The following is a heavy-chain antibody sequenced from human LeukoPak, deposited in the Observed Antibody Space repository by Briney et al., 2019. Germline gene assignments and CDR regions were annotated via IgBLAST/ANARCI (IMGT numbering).Heavy chain of an antibody. J-gene: IGHJ4*02. CDR1: GFTFSSDA. CDR2: ISGSGGST. V-gene: IGHV3-23*01. D-gene: IGHD3-10*01. CDR3: AKDSGSGDFNY. Sequence: GGSLRLSCAASGFTFSSDAMSWVRQAPGRGLEWVSAISGSGGSTYYADSVKGRFTISRDNSKNTLYLQMSSLRAEDTAVYYCAKDSGSGDFNYWGQGTLVTVSS.